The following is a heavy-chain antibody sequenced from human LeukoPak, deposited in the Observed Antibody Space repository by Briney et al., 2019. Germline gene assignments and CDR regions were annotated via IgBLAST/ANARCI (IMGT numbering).Heavy chain of an antibody. CDR2: IYHSGST. D-gene: IGHD4-17*01. CDR1: GYSISSGYY. V-gene: IGHV4-38-2*02. CDR3: ARAGGAPHGDYEFDF. Sequence: SETLSLTCTVSGYSISSGYYWGWIRQPPGKGLEWIGSIYHSGSTYYNPSLKSRVTISVDTPKNQFSLKLTSVTATDTAIYYCARAGGAPHGDYEFDFWGQGILVTVSS. J-gene: IGHJ4*02.